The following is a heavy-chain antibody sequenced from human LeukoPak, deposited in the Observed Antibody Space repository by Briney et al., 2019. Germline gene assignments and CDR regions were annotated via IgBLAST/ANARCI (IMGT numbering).Heavy chain of an antibody. CDR3: AHITMVRGARDYNWFDP. CDR2: MNPNSGNT. D-gene: IGHD3-10*01. Sequence: GASVKVSCKASGYTFTGYYMHWVRQATGQGLEWMGWMNPNSGNTGYAQKFQGRVTMTRNTSISTAYMELSSLRSEDTAVYYCAHITMVRGARDYNWFDPWGQGTLVTVSS. J-gene: IGHJ5*02. CDR1: GYTFTGYY. V-gene: IGHV1-8*02.